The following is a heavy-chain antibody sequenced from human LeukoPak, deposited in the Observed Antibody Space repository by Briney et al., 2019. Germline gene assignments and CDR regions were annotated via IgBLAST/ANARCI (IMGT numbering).Heavy chain of an antibody. Sequence: GGSLRLSCAASGFTFSSYSMNWVRQAPGEGLEWVSSISSSSSYIYYADSGKGRFTISRDDAKNSLYLQMNSLRAEDTAVYYCATVSPPYYDILTGYSGYYFDYWGQGTLVTVSS. CDR3: ATVSPPYYDILTGYSGYYFDY. D-gene: IGHD3-9*01. CDR2: ISSSSSYI. J-gene: IGHJ4*02. V-gene: IGHV3-21*01. CDR1: GFTFSSYS.